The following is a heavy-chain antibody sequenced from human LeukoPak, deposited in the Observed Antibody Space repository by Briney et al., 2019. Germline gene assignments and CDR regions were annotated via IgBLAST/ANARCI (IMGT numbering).Heavy chain of an antibody. D-gene: IGHD6-13*01. CDR3: ARDRGSSSPHGAFDI. V-gene: IGHV4-59*01. CDR2: IYYSGST. Sequence: SETLSLTCTVSGGSISSYYWSWIRQPPGKGLEWIGYIYYSGSTNYNPSLKSRVTISVDTSKNQFSLKLSSVTAADTAVYYCARDRGSSSPHGAFDIWGQGTMVTVSS. CDR1: GGSISSYY. J-gene: IGHJ3*02.